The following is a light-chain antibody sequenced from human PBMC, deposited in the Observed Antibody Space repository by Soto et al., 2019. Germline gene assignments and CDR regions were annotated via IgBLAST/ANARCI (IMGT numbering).Light chain of an antibody. Sequence: DIVMTQSPDSLAVSLGERATINCKSSRSVLYSSNNRNYLAWYQQKPGQPPKLLIFWASTRDSGVPDRFSGSGSGTDFTLTISSLQAEDVAVYYCQQYDTLPITFGQGTRLEIK. CDR2: WAS. J-gene: IGKJ5*01. CDR3: QQYDTLPIT. CDR1: RSVLYSSNNRNY. V-gene: IGKV4-1*01.